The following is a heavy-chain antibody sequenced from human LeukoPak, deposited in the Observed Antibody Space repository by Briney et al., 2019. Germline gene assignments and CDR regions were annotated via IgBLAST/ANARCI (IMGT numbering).Heavy chain of an antibody. V-gene: IGHV1-2*02. CDR3: ARGITMVRGVIADTYYYYYGMDV. D-gene: IGHD3-10*01. J-gene: IGHJ6*02. Sequence: AASVKVSCKASGYTFTGYYMHWVRQAPGQGLEWMGWINPNSGGTNYAQKFQGRVTMTRDTSISTAYMELSRLRSDDTAVYYCARGITMVRGVIADTYYYYYGMDVWGQGTTVTVSS. CDR1: GYTFTGYY. CDR2: INPNSGGT.